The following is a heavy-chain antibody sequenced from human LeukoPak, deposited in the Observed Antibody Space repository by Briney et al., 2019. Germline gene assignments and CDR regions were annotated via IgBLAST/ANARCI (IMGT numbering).Heavy chain of an antibody. J-gene: IGHJ4*02. CDR3: ARDDAAAAGGY. D-gene: IGHD6-13*01. Sequence: ASVKVSCKASGYTFTGYYMHWVRQAPGQGLEWMGWINPNSGGTNYAQKFQGRVTMTTDTSTSTAYMELRSLRSDGTAVYYCARDDAAAAGGYWGQGTLVTVSS. V-gene: IGHV1-2*02. CDR1: GYTFTGYY. CDR2: INPNSGGT.